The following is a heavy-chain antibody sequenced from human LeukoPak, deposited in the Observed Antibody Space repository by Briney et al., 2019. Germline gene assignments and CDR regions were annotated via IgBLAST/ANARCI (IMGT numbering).Heavy chain of an antibody. V-gene: IGHV3-9*01. J-gene: IGHJ6*02. D-gene: IGHD1-26*01. CDR1: GFSFKDYG. CDR2: INWNGGGT. CDR3: AKHLTATNTCIFFGLDV. Sequence: QAGGSLRLSCAATGFSFKDYGMHWVRHPPGKGLEWVSAINWNGGGTDYADSVKGRFTISRDNAKNSLYLQLSSLRPEDTALYYCAKHLTATNTCIFFGLDVWGQGTSVTVSS.